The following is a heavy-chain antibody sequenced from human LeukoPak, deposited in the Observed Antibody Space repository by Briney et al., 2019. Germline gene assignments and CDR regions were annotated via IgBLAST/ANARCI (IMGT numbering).Heavy chain of an antibody. J-gene: IGHJ5*02. D-gene: IGHD6-25*01. CDR1: GGSISSGDYY. CDR2: IYYSGST. Sequence: SQTLSLTCTVSGGSISSGDYYWSWIRQPPGKGLEWIGYIYYSGSTYYNPSLKSRVTISVDTSKNQFSLKLSSVTAADTAVYYCARFGAATDWFDPWGQGTLVTVSS. V-gene: IGHV4-30-4*08. CDR3: ARFGAATDWFDP.